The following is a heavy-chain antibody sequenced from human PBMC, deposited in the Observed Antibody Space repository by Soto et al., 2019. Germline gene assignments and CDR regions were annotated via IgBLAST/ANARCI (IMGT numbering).Heavy chain of an antibody. D-gene: IGHD2-15*01. Sequence: WGSLRLSCVASGFTVINNYMSFFRHSPLRGLEWVSAISNTGSTYYAGSVKGRSTISRDSSTNTLYLEVNSLRADDTAVYYCAKVNVVVVAATFEYEYYFDYWGQGTLVTVSS. CDR3: AKVNVVVVAATFEYEYYFDY. CDR1: GFTVINNY. V-gene: IGHV3-53*01. J-gene: IGHJ4*02. CDR2: ISNTGST.